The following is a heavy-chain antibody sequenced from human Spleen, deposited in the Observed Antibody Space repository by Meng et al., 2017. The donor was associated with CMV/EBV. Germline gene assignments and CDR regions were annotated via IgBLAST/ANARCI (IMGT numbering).Heavy chain of an antibody. CDR3: ARANYYGSGSYDAHDDYYYYGMDV. Sequence: GSLRLSCTVSGGSIRSNTYYWGWIRQPPGKGLEWIGSIYYSGNTYYNPSLKSRVTISVDTSKNQFSLKLTSVTAADTAVYYCARANYYGSGSYDAHDDYYYYGMDVWGQGTAVTVSS. CDR1: GGSIRSNTYY. V-gene: IGHV4-39*07. D-gene: IGHD3-10*01. CDR2: IYYSGNT. J-gene: IGHJ6*02.